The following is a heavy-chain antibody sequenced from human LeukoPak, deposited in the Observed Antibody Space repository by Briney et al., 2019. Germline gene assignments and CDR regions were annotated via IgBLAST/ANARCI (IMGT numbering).Heavy chain of an antibody. CDR3: ARGRDGYYGDYIDY. D-gene: IGHD5-24*01. Sequence: NSSETLSLTCTVSGGSISSYYWSWIRQPPGKGLEWIGYIYYNGSTNYNPSLKSRVTISVDTSKNQFSLKLSSVTAADTAVYYCARGRDGYYGDYIDYWGQGTLVTVSS. V-gene: IGHV4-59*01. J-gene: IGHJ4*02. CDR1: GGSISSYY. CDR2: IYYNGST.